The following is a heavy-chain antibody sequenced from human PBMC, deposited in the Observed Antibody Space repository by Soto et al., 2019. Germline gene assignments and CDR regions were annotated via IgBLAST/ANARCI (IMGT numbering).Heavy chain of an antibody. CDR3: ARRRGSGNDYSYNYGMDV. CDR1: GYSFATYG. D-gene: IGHD1-26*01. CDR2: IYPGDSYI. Sequence: PVESLKISCEASGYSFATYGIVWVLQMPGKGLEWTGIIYPGDSYIMYSPSFEGQVTISADKSISTAYLQWGSLKASDTAMYYCARRRGSGNDYSYNYGMDVWGQGTTVTVSS. J-gene: IGHJ6*01. V-gene: IGHV5-51*01.